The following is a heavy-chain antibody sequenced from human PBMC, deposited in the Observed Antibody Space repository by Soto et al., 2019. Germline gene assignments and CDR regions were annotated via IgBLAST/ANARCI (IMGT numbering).Heavy chain of an antibody. J-gene: IGHJ6*02. CDR2: INHSGST. D-gene: IGHD1-1*01. V-gene: IGHV4-34*01. CDR1: GGSFSGYY. CDR3: ARVKGYRIDYYGMDV. Sequence: SETLSLTCAVYGGSFSGYYWSWIRQPPGKGLEWIGEINHSGSTNYNPSLKSRVTISADTSKNQFSLKLSSVTAADTAVYYCARVKGYRIDYYGMDVWGQGTTVTVSS.